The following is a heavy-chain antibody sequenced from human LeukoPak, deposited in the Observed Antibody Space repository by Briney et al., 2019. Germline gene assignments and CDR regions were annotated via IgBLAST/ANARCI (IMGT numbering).Heavy chain of an antibody. J-gene: IGHJ6*02. D-gene: IGHD6-19*01. Sequence: SETLSLTCTVSGGSISSYYWSWIRQPAGKGLEWIGEINHSGSTNYNPSLKSRVTISVDTSKNQFSLKLSSVTAADTAVYYCARGQYMYSSGWYGMDVWGQGTTVTVSS. CDR3: ARGQYMYSSGWYGMDV. CDR1: GGSISSYY. CDR2: INHSGST. V-gene: IGHV4-34*01.